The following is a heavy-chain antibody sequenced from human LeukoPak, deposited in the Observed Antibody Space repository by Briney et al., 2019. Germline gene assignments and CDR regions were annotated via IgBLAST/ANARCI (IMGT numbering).Heavy chain of an antibody. CDR3: ARRHYYYERSGFYYYFDT. V-gene: IGHV5-51*01. D-gene: IGHD3-22*01. Sequence: GESLKISCKASEYSFTSYWIGWVLQMPGKGLEWVGNIQPGNPEIRYSPSFQGQVTLSADKSISTAYLQWSSLKASDTAMYYCARRHYYYERSGFYYYFDTWGQGTQVTVTS. J-gene: IGHJ4*02. CDR2: IQPGNPEI. CDR1: EYSFTSYW.